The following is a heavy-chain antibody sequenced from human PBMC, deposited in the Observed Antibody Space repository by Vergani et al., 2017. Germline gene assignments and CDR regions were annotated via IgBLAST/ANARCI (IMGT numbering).Heavy chain of an antibody. V-gene: IGHV4-39*01. CDR1: GGSISSSSYY. CDR2: IYYSGST. CDR3: ARGAGSYYDFWSGYQYYYGMDV. J-gene: IGHJ6*02. D-gene: IGHD3-3*01. Sequence: QLQLQESGPGLVKPSETLSLTCTVSGGSISSSSYYWGWIRQPPGKGLEWIGSIYYSGSTYYNPSLKSRVTISVDTSKNQFSLKLRSVTAADTAVYYCARGAGSYYDFWSGYQYYYGMDVWGQGTTVTVSS.